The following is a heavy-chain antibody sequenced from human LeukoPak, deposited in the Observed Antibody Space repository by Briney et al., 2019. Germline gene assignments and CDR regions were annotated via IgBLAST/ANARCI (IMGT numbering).Heavy chain of an antibody. J-gene: IGHJ3*01. D-gene: IGHD6-19*01. Sequence: ASVKVSCKASGYTFTGYYIHWVRQAPGQGLEWMGWIDPYSGGTNYAQKFQGWVTMTRDTSISTAYVDLGRLTSDDTAVYYCARSGYSSGWAFDFWGQGTMVTVSS. CDR1: GYTFTGYY. V-gene: IGHV1-2*04. CDR2: IDPYSGGT. CDR3: ARSGYSSGWAFDF.